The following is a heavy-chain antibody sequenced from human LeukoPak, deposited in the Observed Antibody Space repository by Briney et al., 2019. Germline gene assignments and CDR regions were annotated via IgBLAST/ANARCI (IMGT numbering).Heavy chain of an antibody. CDR1: GGSFSGYY. CDR2: INHSGST. V-gene: IGHV4-34*01. J-gene: IGHJ4*02. Sequence: SETLSLTCAVYGGSFSGYYWSWIRQPPGKGLEWIGEINHSGSTNYNPSLKRRVTISVDTSKNQFSLKLSSVTAADTAVYYCARAPRDYGNFDYWGQGTLVTVSA. CDR3: ARAPRDYGNFDY. D-gene: IGHD4-17*01.